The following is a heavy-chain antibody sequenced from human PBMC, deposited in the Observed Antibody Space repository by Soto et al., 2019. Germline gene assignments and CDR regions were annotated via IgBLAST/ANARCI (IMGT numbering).Heavy chain of an antibody. J-gene: IGHJ4*02. Sequence: EVQLLESGGGLVQPGGSLGLSCVASGFSFSSFTMAWVRQAPGKGLEWVSAITRSGGRPSYADSVQGRFSISRDNPSNTLYLQMNSLRGEDTAVYYCAKARCTTSDCYVPDYWGQGTLVIVSS. V-gene: IGHV3-23*01. CDR1: GFSFSSFT. CDR2: ITRSGGRP. CDR3: AKARCTTSDCYVPDY. D-gene: IGHD2-8*01.